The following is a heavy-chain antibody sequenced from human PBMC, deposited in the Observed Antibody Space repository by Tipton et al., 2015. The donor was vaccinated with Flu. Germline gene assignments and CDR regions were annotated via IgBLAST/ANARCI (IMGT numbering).Heavy chain of an antibody. Sequence: RSLRLSRAASRFTFSNYAMHWVRQAPGKGLEWVAVISYDATNKYYADSVKDRFTISRDNAKNTLYLQMNGLKAEDTAVYYCVTPKTGNYYAFDIWGQGTMVTVSS. V-gene: IGHV3-30*04. J-gene: IGHJ3*02. CDR1: RFTFSNYA. D-gene: IGHD1-7*01. CDR3: VTPKTGNYYAFDI. CDR2: ISYDATNK.